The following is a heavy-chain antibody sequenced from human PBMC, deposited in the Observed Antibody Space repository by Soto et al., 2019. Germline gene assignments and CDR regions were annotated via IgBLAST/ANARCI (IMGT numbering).Heavy chain of an antibody. CDR2: IIPIFGTA. V-gene: IGHV1-69*01. Sequence: QVQLVQSGAEVKKPGSSVKVSCKASGGTFSSYAISWVRQAPGQGLEWMGGIIPIFGTANNAQKFQGRVTSTADESTSTAYMELSSLRSEATAVYYCAREGVGYCSGGSCPWGQGTLVTVSS. J-gene: IGHJ5*02. CDR1: GGTFSSYA. CDR3: AREGVGYCSGGSCP. D-gene: IGHD2-15*01.